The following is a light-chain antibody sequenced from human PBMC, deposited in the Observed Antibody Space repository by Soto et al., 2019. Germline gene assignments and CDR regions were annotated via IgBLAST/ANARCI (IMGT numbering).Light chain of an antibody. CDR2: DAS. V-gene: IGKV1-33*01. J-gene: IGKJ3*01. Sequence: DIQMTQSPSSLSASVGDRVTITCQASRDISNFLNWYQQKPGKAPKLLIYDASHLETGVSSRFSGSGSGTDFTFTISSLQPEDIATYYCQQYDNLPPLFTFGPGTKVDI. CDR3: QQYDNLPPLFT. CDR1: RDISNF.